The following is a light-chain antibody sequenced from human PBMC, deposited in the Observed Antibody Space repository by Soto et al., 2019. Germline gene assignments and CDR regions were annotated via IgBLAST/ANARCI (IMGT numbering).Light chain of an antibody. CDR1: QSVSSSY. J-gene: IGKJ1*01. CDR2: GVS. V-gene: IGKV3-20*01. CDR3: QQYGGSPTWT. Sequence: EIVLTQSPGTLSLSPGERATLSCRASQSVSSSYLAWYQQKPGQAPRLLMYGVSSRATGIPDRFSGSGSGTEFTLTFSRLEPEDFAVYYCQQYGGSPTWTFGQGTKV.